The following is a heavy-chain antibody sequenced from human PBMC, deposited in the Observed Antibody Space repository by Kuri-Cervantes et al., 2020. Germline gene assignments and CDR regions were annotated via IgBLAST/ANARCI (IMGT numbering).Heavy chain of an antibody. D-gene: IGHD6-13*01. Sequence: GGSLRLSCAASGFTFSSYGMHWVRQAPGKGLEWVAVISYDGSNKYYADSVKGQFTISRDNSKNTLYLQMNSLRAEDTAVYYCAREDSWYFTFDIWGQGTMVTVSS. CDR2: ISYDGSNK. V-gene: IGHV3-30*03. CDR3: AREDSWYFTFDI. J-gene: IGHJ3*02. CDR1: GFTFSSYG.